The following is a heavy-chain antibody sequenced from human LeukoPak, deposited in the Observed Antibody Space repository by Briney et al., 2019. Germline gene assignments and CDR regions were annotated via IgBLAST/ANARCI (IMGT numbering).Heavy chain of an antibody. V-gene: IGHV3-23*01. J-gene: IGHJ3*02. Sequence: GGSLRLSCAASGFTFSNYAMSWVRQAPGKGLEWVSGISASDDNTNYADSVKGRVTNSRDNSRNTLYLQLSSLRAEDTAVYYCAKAGGFHFAFDIWGQGTMVTVSS. CDR2: ISASDDNT. CDR3: AKAGGFHFAFDI. D-gene: IGHD1-14*01. CDR1: GFTFSNYA.